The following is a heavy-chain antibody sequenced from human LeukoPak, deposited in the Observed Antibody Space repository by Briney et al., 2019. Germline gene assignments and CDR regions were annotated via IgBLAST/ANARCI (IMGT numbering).Heavy chain of an antibody. CDR1: GFTFSSYE. D-gene: IGHD2-8*01. Sequence: GGSLRLSCAASGFTFSSYEMNWVRQAPGKGLEWVSAISGRGGNTYYADSVKGRFTISRDNSKNTLYLQMNSLRVEDTAVYYCASRKGLMVFPLDWGQGTLVTVSS. J-gene: IGHJ4*02. V-gene: IGHV3-23*01. CDR3: ASRKGLMVFPLD. CDR2: ISGRGGNT.